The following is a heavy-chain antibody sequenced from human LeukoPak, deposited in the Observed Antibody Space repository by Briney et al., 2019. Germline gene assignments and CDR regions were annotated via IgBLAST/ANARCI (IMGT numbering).Heavy chain of an antibody. V-gene: IGHV3-64*02. J-gene: IGHJ4*02. CDR1: GFTFNTYG. D-gene: IGHD2-2*01. Sequence: GSLRLSCAASGFTFNTYGMHWVRQAPGKGLEYVSAISSEGGSPYYADFVKGRFTISRDNSKNMLYLQMNSLRTEDTAVYYCTRRYCTSITCSHFDYWGQGTLVTVSS. CDR3: TRRYCTSITCSHFDY. CDR2: ISSEGGSP.